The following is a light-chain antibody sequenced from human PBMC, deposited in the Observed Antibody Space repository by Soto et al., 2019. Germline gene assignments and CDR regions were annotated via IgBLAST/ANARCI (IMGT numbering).Light chain of an antibody. Sequence: QSALTQPASVSGSPGQSIAISCTGTSSDIGAYAYVSWYQQHPGKIPKLIVFDVNYRASGVSSRFSVSKSGNTASLTISGLQAEDEADYYCGSYTRSNSVIFGGGTKVTVL. CDR3: GSYTRSNSVI. J-gene: IGLJ2*01. CDR2: DVN. V-gene: IGLV2-14*03. CDR1: SSDIGAYAY.